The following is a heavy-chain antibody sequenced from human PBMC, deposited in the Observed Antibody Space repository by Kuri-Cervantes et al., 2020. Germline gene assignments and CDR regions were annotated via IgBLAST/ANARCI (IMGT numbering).Heavy chain of an antibody. CDR1: GFTFSKYW. Sequence: GESLKISCAASGFTFSKYWMTWIRQTPGKRLEWVANIKQDGSQKYYLDSMKGRFTISRDNAKNSLYLQMNSLRAEDTAVYYCARDRGAYYDSSGYWIFDMWGQGTMVTVSS. CDR3: ARDRGAYYDSSGYWIFDM. V-gene: IGHV3-7*04. D-gene: IGHD3-22*01. CDR2: IKQDGSQK. J-gene: IGHJ3*02.